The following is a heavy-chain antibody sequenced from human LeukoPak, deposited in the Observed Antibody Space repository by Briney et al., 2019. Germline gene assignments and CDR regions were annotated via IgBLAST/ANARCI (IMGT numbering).Heavy chain of an antibody. J-gene: IGHJ4*02. V-gene: IGHV3-30*18. CDR3: AKTPSDDEDSYGSFDY. CDR1: GFTFSSYG. D-gene: IGHD5-18*01. CDR2: ISYDGSNK. Sequence: GGSLRLSCAASGFTFSSYGMHWVRQAPGKGLGWVAVISYDGSNKYYADSVKGRFTISRDNSKNTLYLQMNSLRAEDTAVYYCAKTPSDDEDSYGSFDYWGQGTLVTVSS.